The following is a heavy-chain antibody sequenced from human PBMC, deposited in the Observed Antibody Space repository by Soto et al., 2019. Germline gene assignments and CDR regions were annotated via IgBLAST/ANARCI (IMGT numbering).Heavy chain of an antibody. D-gene: IGHD5-18*01. CDR2: INPNSGGT. J-gene: IGHJ6*02. CDR1: GYTFTGYY. Sequence: ASVKVSCKASGYTFTGYYMHWVRQAPGQGLEWMGWINPNSGGTNYAQKFQGWVTMTRDTSISTAYMELSRLRSDDTAVYYCARDRSDTAMVNYYYGMDVWGQGTTVTV. CDR3: ARDRSDTAMVNYYYGMDV. V-gene: IGHV1-2*04.